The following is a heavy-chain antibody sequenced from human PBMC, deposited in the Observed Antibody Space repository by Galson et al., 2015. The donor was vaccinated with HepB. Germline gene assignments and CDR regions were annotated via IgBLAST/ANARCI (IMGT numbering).Heavy chain of an antibody. V-gene: IGHV1-18*04. J-gene: IGHJ4*02. Sequence: SVKVSCKASGYTFTTNGISWVRQAPGQGLEWLGWISINSGDTHYAQRLQGRVTLSRDTSTDTAYMGLRRPRSDDAAVYYCARDRFHSLDYWGQGTLVTVSS. CDR1: GYTFTTNG. CDR3: ARDRFHSLDY. CDR2: ISINSGDT.